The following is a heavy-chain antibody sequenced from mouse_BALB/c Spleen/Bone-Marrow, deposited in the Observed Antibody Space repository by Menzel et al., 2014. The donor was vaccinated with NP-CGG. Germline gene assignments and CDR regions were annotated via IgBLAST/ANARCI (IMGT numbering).Heavy chain of an antibody. CDR2: IDPENGDT. CDR1: GFNIKDYY. J-gene: IGHJ1*01. D-gene: IGHD2-14*01. CDR3: NRYDWYFDV. Sequence: EVQLQQSGAELVRSGASVKLSCTASGFNIKDYYMHWVKQRPEQGLEWIGWIDPENGDTEYAPKFQGKATMTADTSSNTAYLQLSSLTSEDTAVYRYNRYDWYFDVWRAGTTVTVSS. V-gene: IGHV14-4*02.